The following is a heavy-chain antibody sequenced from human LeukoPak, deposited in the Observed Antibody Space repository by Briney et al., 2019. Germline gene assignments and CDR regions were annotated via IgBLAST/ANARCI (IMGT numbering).Heavy chain of an antibody. CDR3: ARDIAPPHTYYYDSSGYLH. CDR1: GFTFSSYA. Sequence: GGSLRLSCAASGFTFSSYAMHWVRQAPGKGLEWVAVISYDGSNKYYADSVKGRFTISRDNSKNTLYLQMNSLRAEDTAVYYCARDIAPPHTYYYDSSGYLHWGQGTLVTVSS. D-gene: IGHD3-22*01. CDR2: ISYDGSNK. V-gene: IGHV3-30-3*01. J-gene: IGHJ4*02.